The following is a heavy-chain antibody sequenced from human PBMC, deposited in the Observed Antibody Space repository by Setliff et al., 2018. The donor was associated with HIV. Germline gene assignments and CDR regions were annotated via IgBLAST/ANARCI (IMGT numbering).Heavy chain of an antibody. CDR1: GGSVGSGSYY. V-gene: IGHV4-61*01. D-gene: IGHD5-18*01. CDR2: IYYTGST. Sequence: PSETLSLTCTVSGGSVGSGSYYWSWVRQPPGKGLEWIGYIYYTGSTNYNPSLKSRVTISVDTSKNQFSLRLSSVTAADRAVYYCARGGGPDTNFDLWGQGTLVTVSS. CDR3: ARGGGPDTNFDL. J-gene: IGHJ4*02.